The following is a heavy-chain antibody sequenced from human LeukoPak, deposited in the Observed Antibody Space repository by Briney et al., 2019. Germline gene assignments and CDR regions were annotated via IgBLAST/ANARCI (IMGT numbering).Heavy chain of an antibody. D-gene: IGHD6-19*01. CDR3: ARENSSGWYSFDY. V-gene: IGHV3-33*01. CDR2: IWYDGSNK. Sequence: GGSLRLSCAASGFTFSSYGMHWVRQAPGKGLEWVAVIWYDGSNKYYADSVKGRFTISRDNSKNTLYLQMNSLRAEDTAMYYCARENSSGWYSFDYWGQGTLVTVSS. J-gene: IGHJ4*02. CDR1: GFTFSSYG.